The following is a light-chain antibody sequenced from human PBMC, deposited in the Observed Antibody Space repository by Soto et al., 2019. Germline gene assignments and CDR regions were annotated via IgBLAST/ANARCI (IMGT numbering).Light chain of an antibody. V-gene: IGKV3-20*01. CDR2: GAS. CDR3: QKYGSSPRT. J-gene: IGKJ1*01. CDR1: QSVSSSY. Sequence: EIVLTQSPGTLSLSPGERATLSCRASQSVSSSYLAWYQQKPGQAPRLLIYGASSRATGIPDRFSGSGSGTDFTLTISRLEPEDFEVYYCQKYGSSPRTFGQGTKVDIK.